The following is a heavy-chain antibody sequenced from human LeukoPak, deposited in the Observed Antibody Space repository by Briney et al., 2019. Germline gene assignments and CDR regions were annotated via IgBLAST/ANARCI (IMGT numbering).Heavy chain of an antibody. CDR1: GGSISSSSYY. CDR2: IYYSGST. Sequence: SETLSLTCTVSGGSISSSSYYWGWIRQPPGRGLEWIGSIYYSGSTYYNPSLKSRVTISVDTSKNQFSLKLSAVTAADTAVYYYASHFIMDVWGKGTTVTVSS. J-gene: IGHJ6*03. V-gene: IGHV4-39*01. CDR3: ASHFIMDV.